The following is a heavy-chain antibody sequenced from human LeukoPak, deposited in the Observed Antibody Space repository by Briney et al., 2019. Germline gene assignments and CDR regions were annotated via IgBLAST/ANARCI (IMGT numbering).Heavy chain of an antibody. V-gene: IGHV4-59*01. D-gene: IGHD1-7*01. CDR2: IYYSGST. CDR1: GGSISSYY. Sequence: SETLSLTCTVSGGSISSYYWSWIRQPPGKGLEWIGYIYYSGSTNYNPSLKSRATISVDTSKNQFSLKLSSVTAADTAVYYCARDNWNYGSSMDVWGQGTTVTVSS. J-gene: IGHJ6*02. CDR3: ARDNWNYGSSMDV.